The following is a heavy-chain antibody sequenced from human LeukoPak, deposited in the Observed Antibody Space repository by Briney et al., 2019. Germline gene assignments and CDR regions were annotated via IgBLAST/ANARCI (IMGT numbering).Heavy chain of an antibody. CDR3: ARDYTVTNFPDAFDI. CDR2: ISSSSSYI. CDR1: GFTFSSYS. D-gene: IGHD4-17*01. Sequence: PGGSLRLSCAASGFTFSSYSMNWVRQAPGKGLEWVSSISSSSSYIYYADSVKGRFTISRDNAKDSLYLQMNSLRAEDTAVYYCARDYTVTNFPDAFDIWGQGTMVTVSS. J-gene: IGHJ3*02. V-gene: IGHV3-21*01.